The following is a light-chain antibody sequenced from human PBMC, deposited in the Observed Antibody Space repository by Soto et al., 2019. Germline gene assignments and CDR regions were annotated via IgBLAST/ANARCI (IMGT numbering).Light chain of an antibody. Sequence: QSALTQPASVSGSPGQSITISCTGTSSDVGGYDHVSWYQQHPGKAPKLIIYDVTVRPSGISPRFSGSKSDNTASLAVSGLQPEDEADYYCSSYTSSSTPGVVFGGGTKLTVL. CDR3: SSYTSSSTPGVV. V-gene: IGLV2-14*03. J-gene: IGLJ2*01. CDR2: DVT. CDR1: SSDVGGYDH.